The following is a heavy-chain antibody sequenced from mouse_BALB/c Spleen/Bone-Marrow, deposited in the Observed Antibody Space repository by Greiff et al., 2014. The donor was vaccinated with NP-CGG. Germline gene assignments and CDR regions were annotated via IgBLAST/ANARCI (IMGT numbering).Heavy chain of an antibody. CDR2: INPYNDGT. J-gene: IGHJ2*01. Sequence: EVQLQQSGPELVKPGASVKMCKASGYTFTSYVMHWMKQKPGQGLEWIGYINPYNDGTKYNETFKGKATLTSDKSSSTAYMDLSSLTSEDSAVYFCARSEYFGSSYDYWGQGTTLTVSS. CDR1: GYTFTSYV. D-gene: IGHD1-1*01. CDR3: ARSEYFGSSYDY. V-gene: IGHV1-14*01.